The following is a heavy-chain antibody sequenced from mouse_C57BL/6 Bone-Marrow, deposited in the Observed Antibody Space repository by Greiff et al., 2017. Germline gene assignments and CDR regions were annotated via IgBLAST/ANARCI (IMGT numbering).Heavy chain of an antibody. J-gene: IGHJ2*01. CDR3: ARGVYYGSPYYFDD. D-gene: IGHD2-2*01. Sequence: QVQLQQPGAELVRPGSSVKLSCKASGYTFTSYWMHWVKQRPIQGLEWIGNIDPSDSETHYNQKFKDKATLTVAKSSSTAYMQLSSLTSEDSAVYYCARGVYYGSPYYFDDWGQGTTLTVSS. CDR2: IDPSDSET. CDR1: GYTFTSYW. V-gene: IGHV1-52*01.